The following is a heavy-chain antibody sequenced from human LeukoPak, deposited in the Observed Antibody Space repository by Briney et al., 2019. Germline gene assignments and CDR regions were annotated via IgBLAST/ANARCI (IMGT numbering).Heavy chain of an antibody. V-gene: IGHV5-51*01. CDR2: IYPADPDT. J-gene: IGHJ4*02. Sequence: GESLKISCKGSGYSFTSYWIGWVRQMPGKGLEWMGIIYPADPDTRYSPSFQGQVTISADKSISTAYPQWSGLRAPDTAMYYCARHESHGDDFWGQGTLVTVSS. CDR1: GYSFTSYW. CDR3: ARHESHGDDF.